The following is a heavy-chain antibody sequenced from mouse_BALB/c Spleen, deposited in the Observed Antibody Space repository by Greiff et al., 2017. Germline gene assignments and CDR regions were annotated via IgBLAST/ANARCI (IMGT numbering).Heavy chain of an antibody. V-gene: IGHV1-7*01. J-gene: IGHJ4*01. Sequence: QVQLQQSGAELAKPGASVKMSCKASGYTFTSYWMHWVKQRPGQGLEWIGYINPSTGYTEYNQKFKDKATLTADKSSSTAYMQLSSLTSEDSAVYYCARYGYDHYAMDYWGQGTSVTVSS. CDR2: INPSTGYT. CDR1: GYTFTSYW. CDR3: ARYGYDHYAMDY. D-gene: IGHD2-2*01.